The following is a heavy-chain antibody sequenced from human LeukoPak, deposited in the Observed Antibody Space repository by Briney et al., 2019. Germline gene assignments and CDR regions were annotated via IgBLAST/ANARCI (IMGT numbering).Heavy chain of an antibody. CDR3: ARVETYGSGNDY. D-gene: IGHD3-10*01. Sequence: GASVEVSCKASGYTFTGYYMHWVRQAPGQGLEWMGWINPNSGGTNYAQKFQGRVTMTRDTSISTAYMELSRLRSDDTAVYYCARVETYGSGNDYWGQGTLVTVSS. J-gene: IGHJ4*02. CDR1: GYTFTGYY. CDR2: INPNSGGT. V-gene: IGHV1-2*02.